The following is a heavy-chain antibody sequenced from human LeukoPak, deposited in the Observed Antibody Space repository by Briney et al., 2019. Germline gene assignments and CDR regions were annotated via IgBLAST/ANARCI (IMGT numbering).Heavy chain of an antibody. CDR1: GGSISSYY. CDR2: IYYSGST. CDR3: ARGKASPYYYYGMDV. D-gene: IGHD2-21*01. J-gene: IGHJ6*02. Sequence: SETLSLTCTVSGGSISSYYWSWIRQPPGKGLEWIGYIYYSGSTNYNPSLKSRVTISVDTSKNQFSLKLSFVTAADTAVYYCARGKASPYYYYGMDVWGQGTTVTVSS. V-gene: IGHV4-59*01.